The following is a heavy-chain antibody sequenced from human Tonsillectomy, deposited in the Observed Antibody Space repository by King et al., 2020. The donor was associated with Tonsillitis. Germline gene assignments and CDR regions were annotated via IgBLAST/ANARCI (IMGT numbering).Heavy chain of an antibody. CDR2: ISAYSGNT. Sequence: VQLVESGAEVKKPGASVKVSCKASGYTFTSYGISWVRQAPGQGLEWMGWISAYSGNTNYAQKLQGRVTMTTDTSTSTAYMELRSLRSDDTAVYYCAREVNYCDSSGYHFDYWGQGTLVTVSS. CDR3: AREVNYCDSSGYHFDY. V-gene: IGHV1-18*04. J-gene: IGHJ4*02. D-gene: IGHD3-22*01. CDR1: GYTFTSYG.